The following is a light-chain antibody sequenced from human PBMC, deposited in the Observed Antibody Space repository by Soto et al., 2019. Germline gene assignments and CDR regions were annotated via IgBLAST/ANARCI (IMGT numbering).Light chain of an antibody. V-gene: IGLV2-18*01. CDR1: SSDVGYYNR. J-gene: IGLJ1*01. Sequence: QSALTQPPSVSGSPRQSVTISCTGTSSDVGYYNRVSWYQQPPGTAPKLLIYEVSNRPSGVPDRFSGSKSGNTASLTISGLQAEDEADYYCSLYTSSTFYVFGTGTKLTVL. CDR3: SLYTSSTFYV. CDR2: EVS.